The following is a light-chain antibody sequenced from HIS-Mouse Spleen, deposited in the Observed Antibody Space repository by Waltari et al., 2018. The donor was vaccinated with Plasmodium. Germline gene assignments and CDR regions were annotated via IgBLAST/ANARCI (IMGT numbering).Light chain of an antibody. CDR3: QQRSNWPPT. V-gene: IGKV3-11*01. Sequence: IVLTQSPATLSLSPGERATLSCRASQSVSSYLAWYQQKPGQAPRLLIYDAANRATRIPARFSGSGSGTDFTLTISSLEPEDFAVYYCQQRSNWPPTFGGGTKVEIK. CDR1: QSVSSY. J-gene: IGKJ4*01. CDR2: DAA.